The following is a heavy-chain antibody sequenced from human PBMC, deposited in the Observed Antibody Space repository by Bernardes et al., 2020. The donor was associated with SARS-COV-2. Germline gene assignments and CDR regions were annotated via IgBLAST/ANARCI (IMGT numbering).Heavy chain of an antibody. J-gene: IGHJ6*02. CDR2: ISSNGVST. CDR3: ARADFSGWDPDYGLDV. D-gene: IGHD6-19*01. CDR1: GFTFHSHA. V-gene: IGHV3-64*02. Sequence: SLILSCIASGFTFHSHAMHWVRQAPGKGLKYVAGISSNGVSTTYADSVKGRVTISRDNFKNTLYLQMGGLRPEDMGVYYCARADFSGWDPDYGLDVWGQGTTVTVSS.